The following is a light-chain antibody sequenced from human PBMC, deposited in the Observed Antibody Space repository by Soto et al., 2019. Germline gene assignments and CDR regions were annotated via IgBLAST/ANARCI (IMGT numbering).Light chain of an antibody. CDR2: DAS. V-gene: IGKV1-5*01. CDR1: QSLSRL. CDR3: QQYNSYSLT. Sequence: DIQITQSPSTLSASVGDIVTITYRASQSLSRLLAWYQQKPGKAPKLLIYDASTLRSGFPPRFSGSGSGTEFTLTISSLQPDYFATYYCQQYNSYSLTFGGGTKVEMK. J-gene: IGKJ4*01.